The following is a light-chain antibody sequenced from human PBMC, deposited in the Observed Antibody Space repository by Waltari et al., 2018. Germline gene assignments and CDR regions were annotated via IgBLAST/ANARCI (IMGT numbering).Light chain of an antibody. Sequence: DIQMTQSPSSVSASVGDTVTITCRASQGISIWLAWYQQKPGRITNLLIYAASSLESGVPSRFSGSGSVTDFTLTITNLQPEDFATYYCQQANSFPFTFGGGTKVEI. CDR1: QGISIW. J-gene: IGKJ4*01. V-gene: IGKV1D-12*01. CDR3: QQANSFPFT. CDR2: AAS.